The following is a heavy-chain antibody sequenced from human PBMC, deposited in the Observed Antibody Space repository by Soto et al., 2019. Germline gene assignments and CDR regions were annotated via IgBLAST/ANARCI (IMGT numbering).Heavy chain of an antibody. CDR2: IYYSGST. CDR1: SGSISSYS. Sequence: QVQLQESGPGLVKPSETLSLTCTVSSGSISSYSWSWIRQPPGKGLEWIGYIYYSGSTNYNPSLKSRVTISVDTSKNQFSLKLNSVTAADTAVYYCAREGHSGSSPYYSYGLDVW. CDR3: AREGHSGSSPYYSYGLDV. V-gene: IGHV4-59*01. D-gene: IGHD6-6*01. J-gene: IGHJ6*01.